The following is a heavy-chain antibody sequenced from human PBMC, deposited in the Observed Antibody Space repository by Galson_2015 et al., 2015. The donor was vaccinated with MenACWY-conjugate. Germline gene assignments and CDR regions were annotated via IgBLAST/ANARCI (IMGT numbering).Heavy chain of an antibody. V-gene: IGHV3-7*01. CDR1: GFTFSNSW. J-gene: IGHJ3*01. D-gene: IGHD6-19*01. Sequence: SLRLSCATSGFTFSNSWMGWVRQAPGKGLEWVANIKQDGSGKYYVDSVKGRFIISRDNAKNSLFLQMDSLRAEDTALYYCARAKEQWLSKTVDLWGQGTMGTVSS. CDR2: IKQDGSGK. CDR3: ARAKEQWLSKTVDL.